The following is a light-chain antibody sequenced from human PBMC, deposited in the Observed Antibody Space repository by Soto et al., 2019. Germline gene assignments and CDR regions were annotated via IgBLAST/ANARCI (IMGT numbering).Light chain of an antibody. V-gene: IGKV3-15*01. Sequence: EIVMTQSPATLSVSPGERATLSCRASQSVNSHLAWYQQKPGQPPRLLIYDASARATDIPARFGGSGSGTNFTITSISLQAEDSAVYYCQQYYYWWSFGQGTKLEI. J-gene: IGKJ1*01. CDR3: QQYYYWWS. CDR2: DAS. CDR1: QSVNSH.